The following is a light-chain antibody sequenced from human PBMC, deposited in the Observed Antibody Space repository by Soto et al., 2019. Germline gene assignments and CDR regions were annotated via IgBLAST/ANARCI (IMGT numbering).Light chain of an antibody. V-gene: IGLV2-14*03. CDR2: DVN. J-gene: IGLJ2*01. CDR1: SSDVGGYNY. Sequence: QSALTQPASVSGSPGQSITISCTGTSSDVGGYNYVSWYQHHPGKAPKLMIYDVNNRPSGVSNRFSGSKSGNTASLTISGLQAEDEADYYCSSYTSSSTLVVFCGGTKLTVL. CDR3: SSYTSSSTLVV.